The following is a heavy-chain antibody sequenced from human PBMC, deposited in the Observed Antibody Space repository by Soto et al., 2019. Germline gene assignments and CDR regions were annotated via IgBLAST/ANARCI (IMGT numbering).Heavy chain of an antibody. J-gene: IGHJ4*02. Sequence: QVQLQESGPGLVAPSDTLSLTCSVSGGSIDDYYWSWIRQPPGKGLEWVAFIYHSGGTDYRPSLQSRVSLSVDTSKKQFSLRLTSVTAADTAVYYCARVRVDADDLFYFDSWGEGTLVTVSS. CDR1: GGSIDDYY. D-gene: IGHD3-3*01. CDR2: IYHSGGT. CDR3: ARVRVDADDLFYFDS. V-gene: IGHV4-59*07.